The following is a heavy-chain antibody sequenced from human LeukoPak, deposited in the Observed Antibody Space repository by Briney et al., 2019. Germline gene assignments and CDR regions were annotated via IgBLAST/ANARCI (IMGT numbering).Heavy chain of an antibody. CDR2: IKSDGITI. CDR1: GFTFSNYM. Sequence: GGSLRLSCAASGFTFSNYMMHWVRQAPGKGLVWVSRIKSDGITITYADSVKGRFTISRDNAKNTLYLQMNSLRAEDTAVYYCARDVAYKKFDYWGQGTVVTVSS. D-gene: IGHD2-21*01. J-gene: IGHJ4*02. CDR3: ARDVAYKKFDY. V-gene: IGHV3-74*01.